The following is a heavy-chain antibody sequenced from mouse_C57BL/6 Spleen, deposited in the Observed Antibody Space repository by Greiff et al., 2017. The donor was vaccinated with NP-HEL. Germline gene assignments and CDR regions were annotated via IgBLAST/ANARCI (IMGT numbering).Heavy chain of an antibody. CDR3: ARRAYDYDAAWFAY. D-gene: IGHD2-4*01. V-gene: IGHV1-61*01. CDR2: IYPSDSET. CDR1: GYTFTSYW. Sequence: QVQLQQPGAELVRPGSSVKLSCKASGYTFTSYWMDWVKQRPGQGLEWIGNIYPSDSETHYNQKFKDKATLTVDKSSSTAYMQRSSLTSEDSAVYYCARRAYDYDAAWFAYWGQGTLVTVSA. J-gene: IGHJ3*01.